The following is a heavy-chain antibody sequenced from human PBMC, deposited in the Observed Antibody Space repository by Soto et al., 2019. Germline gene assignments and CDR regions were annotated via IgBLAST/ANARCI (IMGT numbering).Heavy chain of an antibody. CDR2: IYPSDSDT. CDR3: ARGGVSTRTFDY. Sequence: GESLKISCKGSGYNFAGYWIAWVRQMPGKGLELMGIIYPSDSDTRYRPSFQGQVTISADKSISSAYLQWSSLGASDTAMYYCARGGVSTRTFDYWGQGTTVTVSS. D-gene: IGHD3-3*01. CDR1: GYNFAGYW. J-gene: IGHJ4*02. V-gene: IGHV5-51*01.